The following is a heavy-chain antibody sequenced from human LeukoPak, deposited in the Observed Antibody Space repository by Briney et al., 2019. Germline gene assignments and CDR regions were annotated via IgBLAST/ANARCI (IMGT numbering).Heavy chain of an antibody. CDR3: ARDNFAYWGGDCYPTDY. D-gene: IGHD2-21*02. Sequence: GSSVKVSCKASGGTFSSYAISWVRQAPGQGLEWMGRIIPIFGTANYAQKFQGRVTITTDESTSTAYMELSSLRSEDTAVYYCARDNFAYWGGDCYPTDYWGQGTLVTVSS. CDR1: GGTFSSYA. V-gene: IGHV1-69*05. CDR2: IIPIFGTA. J-gene: IGHJ4*02.